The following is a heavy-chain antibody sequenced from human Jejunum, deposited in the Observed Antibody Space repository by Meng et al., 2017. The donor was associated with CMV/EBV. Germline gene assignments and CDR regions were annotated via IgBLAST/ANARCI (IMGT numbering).Heavy chain of an antibody. D-gene: IGHD2/OR15-2a*01. CDR3: ARPQVTFYHVSAKSAYDL. Sequence: SGFWMTWVRQPQGRGLEWVANIKHDGNEKNYVDSVKGRFTISRDNAKNSVSLHMSSLRAEDTAVYYCARPQVTFYHVSAKSAYDLRGQGTLVTVSS. CDR1: SGFW. CDR2: IKHDGNEK. J-gene: IGHJ5*02. V-gene: IGHV3-7*01.